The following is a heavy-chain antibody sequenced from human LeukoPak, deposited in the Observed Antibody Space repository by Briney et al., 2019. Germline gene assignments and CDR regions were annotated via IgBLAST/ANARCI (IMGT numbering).Heavy chain of an antibody. CDR1: GFTFSSYS. CDR2: ISSSSSTI. Sequence: GGSLRLSCAASGFTFSSYSMNWVRQAPGKGLEWVSYISSSSSTIYYADSVKGRFTISRDNAKNSLYLQMNSLRAEDTAVYYCASGAQPIAVAGTVNYMDVWGKGTTVTVSS. V-gene: IGHV3-48*01. J-gene: IGHJ6*03. CDR3: ASGAQPIAVAGTVNYMDV. D-gene: IGHD6-19*01.